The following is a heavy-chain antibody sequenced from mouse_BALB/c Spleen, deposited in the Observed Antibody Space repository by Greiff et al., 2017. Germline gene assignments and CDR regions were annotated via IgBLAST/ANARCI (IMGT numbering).Heavy chain of an antibody. CDR2: ISSGGSYT. CDR1: GFTFSSFG. J-gene: IGHJ2*01. CDR3: ARHGYYGSSPLDY. D-gene: IGHD1-1*01. Sequence: EVKLVESGGDLVKPGGSLKLSCAASGFTFSSFGMSWVRQTPDKRLEWVATISSGGSYTYYPDSVKGRFTISRDNAKNTLYLQMSSLKSEDTAMYYCARHGYYGSSPLDYWGQGTTLTVSS. V-gene: IGHV5-6*01.